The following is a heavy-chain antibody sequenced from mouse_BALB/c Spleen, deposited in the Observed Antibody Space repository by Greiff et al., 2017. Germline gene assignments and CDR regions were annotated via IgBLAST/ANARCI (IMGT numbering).Heavy chain of an antibody. V-gene: IGHV14-1*02. J-gene: IGHJ2*01. CDR2: IDPENGNT. Sequence: EVQLQESGAELVRPGALVKLSCKASGFNIKDYYMHWVKQRPEQGLEWIGWIDPENGNTIYDPKFQGKASITADTSSNTAYLQLSSLTSEDTAVYYCARGGIYYGNYVYFDYWGQGTTLTVSS. CDR1: GFNIKDYY. D-gene: IGHD2-1*01. CDR3: ARGGIYYGNYVYFDY.